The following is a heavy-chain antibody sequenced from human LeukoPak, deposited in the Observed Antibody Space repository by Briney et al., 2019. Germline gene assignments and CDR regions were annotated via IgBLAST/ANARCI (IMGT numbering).Heavy chain of an antibody. CDR1: GYTFTAHF. Sequence: ASVKVSCKASGYTFTAHFIHWVRQAPGQGLEWMGWINPNNGDTNYAQSFQGRVTLTRDTSVTTAYMDLSRLKSDDTAVYYCARAVFGLGVPWGFVDWAQRTLVTVSS. CDR2: INPNNGDT. J-gene: IGHJ4*02. CDR3: ARAVFGLGVPWGFVD. V-gene: IGHV1-2*02. D-gene: IGHD3-3*01.